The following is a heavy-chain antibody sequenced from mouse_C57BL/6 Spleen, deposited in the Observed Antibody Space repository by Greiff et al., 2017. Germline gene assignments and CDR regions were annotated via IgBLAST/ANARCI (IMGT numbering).Heavy chain of an antibody. D-gene: IGHD2-2*01. Sequence: VQLQQSGPELVKPGASVKISCKASGYTFTDYYMNWVKQSHGKSLWWIGDINPNNGGTSYNQKFKGKATLTVDKSSSTAYMELRSLTSEDSAVYYCANLSTMVTTGYVDYWGQGTTLTVSS. J-gene: IGHJ2*01. CDR2: INPNNGGT. V-gene: IGHV1-26*01. CDR1: GYTFTDYY. CDR3: ANLSTMVTTGYVDY.